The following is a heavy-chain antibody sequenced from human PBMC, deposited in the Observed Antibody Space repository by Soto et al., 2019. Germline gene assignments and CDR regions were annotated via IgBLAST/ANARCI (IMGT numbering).Heavy chain of an antibody. J-gene: IGHJ4*02. CDR2: ISYDGSNK. V-gene: IGHV3-30-3*01. CDR1: GSTFSSYS. Sequence: PXGSLKLSIAASGSTFSSYSRHWVPRATGKGLEWVAVISYDGSNKYYADSVKGRFTISRDNSKNTLYLQMNSLRAEDTAVYYCARGVHYCSGGSCCSGVDYWGQGTMVTVS. CDR3: ARGVHYCSGGSCCSGVDY. D-gene: IGHD2-15*01.